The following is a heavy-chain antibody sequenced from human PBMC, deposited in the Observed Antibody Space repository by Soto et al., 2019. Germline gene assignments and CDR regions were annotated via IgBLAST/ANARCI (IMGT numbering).Heavy chain of an antibody. CDR1: GFTFSSYA. CDR2: ISGSGGST. CDR3: AQDLYGSGSYSLDY. Sequence: EVQLLESGGGLVQPGGSLRLSCAASGFTFSSYAMSWVRQAPGKGLEWVSAISGSGGSTYYADSVKGRFTISRDNSKNTLYLQMNSLRAEDTAVYYCAQDLYGSGSYSLDYWGQGALVSVSS. V-gene: IGHV3-23*01. J-gene: IGHJ4*02. D-gene: IGHD3-10*01.